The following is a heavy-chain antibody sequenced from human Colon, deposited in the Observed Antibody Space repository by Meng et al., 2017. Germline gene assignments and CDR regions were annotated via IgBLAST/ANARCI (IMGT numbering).Heavy chain of an antibody. CDR2: TSHSGST. Sequence: VQLQESGLGLVNPSESLSLTCAVSGGSISRSDWWSWVRQPPGKGLEWIGETSHSGSTNYSPSLKSRVTISLDKSKNQLSLKLNSVTAADTAVYYCASSDYYRSDYWGQGTLVTVSS. D-gene: IGHD3-22*01. J-gene: IGHJ4*02. V-gene: IGHV4-4*02. CDR3: ASSDYYRSDY. CDR1: GGSISRSDW.